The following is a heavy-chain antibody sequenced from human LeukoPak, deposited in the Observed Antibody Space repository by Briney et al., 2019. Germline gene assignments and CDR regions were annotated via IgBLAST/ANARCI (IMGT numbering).Heavy chain of an antibody. Sequence: PGGSLRPSCEAPGFTFSSYAMSWVGQAPGKGLEWVSAISGSGGSTYYADSVKGRFTISRDNSKNTLYLQMNSLRAEDTAVYYCAKDLRLYSYFDYWGQGTLVTVSS. CDR3: AKDLRLYSYFDY. V-gene: IGHV3-23*01. CDR2: ISGSGGST. J-gene: IGHJ4*02. CDR1: GFTFSSYA. D-gene: IGHD2-8*01.